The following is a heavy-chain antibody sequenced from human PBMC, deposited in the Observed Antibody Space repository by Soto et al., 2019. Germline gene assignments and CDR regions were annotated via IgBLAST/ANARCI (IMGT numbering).Heavy chain of an antibody. CDR2: ISGSGGST. CDR3: ARNQGFFDY. Sequence: GGSLRVSCAASGFTFSSYAMSWVRQAPGKGLEWVSAISGSGGSTYYADSVKGRFTISRDNSKNTLCLQMNSLRAEDTAVYYCARNQGFFDYWGQGTLVTVSS. CDR1: GFTFSSYA. V-gene: IGHV3-23*01. J-gene: IGHJ4*02.